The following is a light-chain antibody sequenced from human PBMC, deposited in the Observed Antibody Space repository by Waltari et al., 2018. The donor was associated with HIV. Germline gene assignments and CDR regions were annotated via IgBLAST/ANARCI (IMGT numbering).Light chain of an antibody. J-gene: IGKJ4*01. V-gene: IGKV1-27*01. Sequence: DIQMAQSPSSLSASVADSVTITFRSSQGIRNFLAWYQQKPGKAPRLLIYAASTLQSGVPCRCSGSGAGTDSTLTSSSLQPEDGANYYSQKYNRAPKGFGGGTKVEIK. CDR2: AAS. CDR3: QKYNRAPKG. CDR1: QGIRNF.